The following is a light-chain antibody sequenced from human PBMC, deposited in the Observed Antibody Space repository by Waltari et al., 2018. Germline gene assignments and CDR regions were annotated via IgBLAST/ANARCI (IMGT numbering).Light chain of an antibody. Sequence: QSALPQPASVSGSPGQSVTISCAGTSNDVGGYNSVSWYQEHPGQAPRVIIYDVSDRPSGVSDRFSGSKSGNTASLTISGLQAEDEADYYCSSQSSNDVVLFGGGTKLTVL. CDR3: SSQSSNDVVL. CDR2: DVS. CDR1: SNDVGGYNS. J-gene: IGLJ2*01. V-gene: IGLV2-14*01.